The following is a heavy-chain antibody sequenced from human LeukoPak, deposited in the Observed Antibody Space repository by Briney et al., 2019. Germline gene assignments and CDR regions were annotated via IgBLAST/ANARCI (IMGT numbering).Heavy chain of an antibody. J-gene: IGHJ6*03. CDR3: ARDQGSLPVWFYYYMDV. D-gene: IGHD3-16*01. CDR1: GFTFSSYA. V-gene: IGHV3-30*01. Sequence: GGSLRLSCAASGFTFSSYAMHWVRQAPGKGLEWLAVISYDGTNKYYADSVKGRFTISRDNFENTLYLQMNSLRDEDTAVYYCARDQGSLPVWFYYYMDVWGSGTTVTVSS. CDR2: ISYDGTNK.